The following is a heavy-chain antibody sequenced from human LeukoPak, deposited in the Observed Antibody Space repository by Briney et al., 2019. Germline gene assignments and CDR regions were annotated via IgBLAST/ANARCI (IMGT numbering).Heavy chain of an antibody. J-gene: IGHJ4*02. D-gene: IGHD1/OR15-1a*01. CDR2: IGGSGGTT. CDR1: GFTFSSYA. Sequence: GGSLRLSCTASGFTFSSYAMSWVRQAPGKGLEWVSTIGGSGGTTYYADSVKGRFTISRDNSKNTLYLQMKTLRAEDTAVYYCAKVTSFWGQGALVTVSS. CDR3: AKVTSF. V-gene: IGHV3-23*01.